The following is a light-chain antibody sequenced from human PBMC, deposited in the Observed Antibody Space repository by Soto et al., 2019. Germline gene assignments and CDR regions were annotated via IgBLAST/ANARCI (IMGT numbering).Light chain of an antibody. J-gene: IGLJ2*01. Sequence: QSALTQPASVSGSPGQSITISCTGTSSDVGSYNLVSWYQHHPGKAPKFIIYEDNKRPSGVSNRFSGSKSGNTASLTISGLPAEDEADYYCCAFVRSNALLFGGGTQLTVL. V-gene: IGLV2-23*01. CDR1: SSDVGSYNL. CDR3: CAFVRSNALL. CDR2: EDN.